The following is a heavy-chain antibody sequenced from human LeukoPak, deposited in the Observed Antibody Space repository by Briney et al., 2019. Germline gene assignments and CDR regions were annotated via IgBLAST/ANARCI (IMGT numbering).Heavy chain of an antibody. D-gene: IGHD1-26*01. V-gene: IGHV3-21*01. Sequence: GGSLRLSCAASGFTFSSYTMSWVRQASGKGLEWVSSISSSSSYIYYADSVKGRFTISRDNAKNSLYLQMNSLRAEDTAVYYCASGSYYFEYFQHWGQGTLVTVSS. J-gene: IGHJ1*01. CDR3: ASGSYYFEYFQH. CDR1: GFTFSSYT. CDR2: ISSSSSYI.